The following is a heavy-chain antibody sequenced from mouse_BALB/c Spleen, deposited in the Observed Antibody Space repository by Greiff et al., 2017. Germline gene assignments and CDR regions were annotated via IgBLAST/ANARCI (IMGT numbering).Heavy chain of an antibody. CDR1: GYTFTSYT. J-gene: IGHJ4*01. Sequence: VQRVESGAELARPGASVKMSCKASGYTFTSYTMHWVKQRPGQGLEWIGYINPSSGYTNYNQKFKDKATLTADKSSSTAYMQLSSLTSEDSAVYYCARSNYAMDYWGQGTSVTVSS. CDR2: INPSSGYT. CDR3: ARSNYAMDY. V-gene: IGHV1-4*01.